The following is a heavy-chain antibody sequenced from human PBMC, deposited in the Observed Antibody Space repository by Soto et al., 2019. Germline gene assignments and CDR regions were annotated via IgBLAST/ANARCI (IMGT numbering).Heavy chain of an antibody. D-gene: IGHD3-22*01. Sequence: GGSLRLSCAASGFTFSTYAMSWVRQTPGKGLEWVSAISGSPSSTYYADSVKGRFTISRDNSKKTLFLQMSSLRAEDTAVYYCAKDGYASSGDLYYFDYWGQGTLVTVSS. J-gene: IGHJ4*02. CDR3: AKDGYASSGDLYYFDY. CDR1: GFTFSTYA. V-gene: IGHV3-23*01. CDR2: ISGSPSST.